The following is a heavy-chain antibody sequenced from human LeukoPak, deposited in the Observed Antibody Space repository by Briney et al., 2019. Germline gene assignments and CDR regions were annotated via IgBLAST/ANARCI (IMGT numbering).Heavy chain of an antibody. J-gene: IGHJ4*02. CDR1: GGSFSGYY. CDR3: ARASSWPNFDY. CDR2: INHSGGT. D-gene: IGHD6-13*01. V-gene: IGHV4-34*01. Sequence: SETLSLTCAVYGGSFSGYYWSWIRQPPGKGLEWIGEINHSGGTNYNPSLKSRVTISVDTSKNQFSLKLSSVTAADTAVYYCARASSWPNFDYWGQGTLVTVSS.